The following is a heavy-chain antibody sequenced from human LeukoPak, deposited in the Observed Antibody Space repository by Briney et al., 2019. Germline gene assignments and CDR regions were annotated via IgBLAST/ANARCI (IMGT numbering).Heavy chain of an antibody. V-gene: IGHV3-21*01. J-gene: IGHJ4*02. CDR2: ISSSSSYI. D-gene: IGHD3-10*01. Sequence: GGSLRLSCAASGFTFSSYSMNWVRQAPGKGLEWVSSISSSSSYIYYADSVKGRFTISRDNARNSLYLQMSSLRAEDTAVYYCARDRGPRTGFMVREAYDYWGQGTLVTVSS. CDR1: GFTFSSYS. CDR3: ARDRGPRTGFMVREAYDY.